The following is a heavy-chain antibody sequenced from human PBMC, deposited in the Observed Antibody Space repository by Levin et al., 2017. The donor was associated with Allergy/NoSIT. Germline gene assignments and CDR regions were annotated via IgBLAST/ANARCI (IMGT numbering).Heavy chain of an antibody. J-gene: IGHJ4*02. V-gene: IGHV3-15*01. Sequence: GESLKISCVASGITFRHVWMSWVRQAPGKGLEWVGRIKSKTDGETKDYAAHVKGRFTISRDDSQNTRDLQMTRLKTEDTAVYYCTTEPVTTDYWGQGTLVTVSS. D-gene: IGHD4-17*01. CDR2: IKSKTDGETK. CDR1: GITFRHVW. CDR3: TTEPVTTDY.